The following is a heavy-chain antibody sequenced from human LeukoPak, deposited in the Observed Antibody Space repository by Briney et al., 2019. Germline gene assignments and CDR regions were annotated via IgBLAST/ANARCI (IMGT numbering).Heavy chain of an antibody. V-gene: IGHV3-30*02. D-gene: IGHD6-25*01. CDR3: AKDSRGIIAAYYFDY. CDR1: GFTFSSYG. CDR2: IRYDGSNK. J-gene: IGHJ4*02. Sequence: QAGGSLRLSCAASGFTFSSYGMHWVRQAPGKGLEWVAFIRYDGSNKYYADSVKGRFTISRDNSKNTLYLQMNSLRAEDTAVYYCAKDSRGIIAAYYFDYWGQGTLVTVSS.